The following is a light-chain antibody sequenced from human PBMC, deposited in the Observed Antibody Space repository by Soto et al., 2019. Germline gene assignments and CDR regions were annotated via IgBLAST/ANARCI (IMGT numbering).Light chain of an antibody. J-gene: IGLJ1*01. V-gene: IGLV2-11*01. CDR1: SSDVGGYNY. Sequence: QSVLTQPRSVSGSPGQSVTISCTGTSSDVGGYNYVSWYQQYSGKAPKVMIYDVSKRPSGVPDRFSGSKSGNTASLTISGLQDEDEADYYCCSYEASNTFVFGTGTKVTV. CDR3: CSYEASNTFV. CDR2: DVS.